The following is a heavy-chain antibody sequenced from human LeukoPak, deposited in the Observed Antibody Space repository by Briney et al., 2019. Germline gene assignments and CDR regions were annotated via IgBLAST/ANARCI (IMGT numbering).Heavy chain of an antibody. Sequence: PGGSLRLSCAASGFTFSRYDMHWVRQVTGKGLEWVSGIGTAGDTYYAGSVKGRLTISREDAKNSLYLQMNSLTAGDTAVYYCAGAGSETQWRAFDFWGQGALVTVFS. CDR2: IGTAGDT. CDR3: AGAGSETQWRAFDF. J-gene: IGHJ4*02. V-gene: IGHV3-13*01. CDR1: GFTFSRYD. D-gene: IGHD6-19*01.